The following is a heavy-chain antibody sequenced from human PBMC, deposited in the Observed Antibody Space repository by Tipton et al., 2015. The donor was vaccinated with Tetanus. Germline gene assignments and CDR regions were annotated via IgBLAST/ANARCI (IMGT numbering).Heavy chain of an antibody. V-gene: IGHV1-46*01. D-gene: IGHD1-26*01. CDR3: ARGGRSFDY. CDR2: INPRGGST. Sequence: QLVQSGAEVKKPGASVKVSCKASGYIFTSYYMHWVRQAPGQGLEWMGIINPRGGSTDYAQKFQGRVTMTRDTSTNTVYMELSSLRSEDTAVYYCARGGRSFDYWGQGTLVTVSS. CDR1: GYIFTSYY. J-gene: IGHJ4*02.